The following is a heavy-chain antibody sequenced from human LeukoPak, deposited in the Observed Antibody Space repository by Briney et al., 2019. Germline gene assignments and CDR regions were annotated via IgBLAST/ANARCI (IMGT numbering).Heavy chain of an antibody. CDR3: ASPDLVGGDAFDI. V-gene: IGHV4-61*02. J-gene: IGHJ3*02. CDR2: IYTSGST. CDR1: GGSISSGSYY. D-gene: IGHD2-8*02. Sequence: SETLSLTCTVSGGSISSGSYYWSWLRQPAGKGLEWIGRIYTSGSTNYNPSLKSRVTISVDTSKNQFSLKLSSVTAADTAVYYCASPDLVGGDAFDIWGQGTMVTVSS.